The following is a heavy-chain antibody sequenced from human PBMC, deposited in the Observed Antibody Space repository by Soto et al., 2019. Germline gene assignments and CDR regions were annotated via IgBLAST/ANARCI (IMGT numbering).Heavy chain of an antibody. V-gene: IGHV3-23*01. CDR3: AKGGIGWFDP. CDR1: GFTFSSYA. Sequence: PGGSLRLSCAASGFTFSSYAMNWVRQAPGRGLEWVSTISYDGGNTYYPHSVKGRFTISRDNSKNTLYLQMNSLRAEDAAVYYCAKGGIGWFDPWGQGTPVTVSS. CDR2: ISYDGGNT. J-gene: IGHJ5*02. D-gene: IGHD2-21*01.